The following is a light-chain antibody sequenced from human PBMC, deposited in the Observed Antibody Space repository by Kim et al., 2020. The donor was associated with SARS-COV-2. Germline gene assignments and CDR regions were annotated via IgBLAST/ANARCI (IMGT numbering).Light chain of an antibody. Sequence: WSPGERAPLSCRASQSVSRNYVAWYQQKLGQAPRLLIHGASSRATGIPLRFTGSGSGTDFTLTITRLEPDDFAVYFCLQYGSSWTFGQGTKVDIK. J-gene: IGKJ1*01. V-gene: IGKV3-20*01. CDR2: GAS. CDR1: QSVSRNY. CDR3: LQYGSSWT.